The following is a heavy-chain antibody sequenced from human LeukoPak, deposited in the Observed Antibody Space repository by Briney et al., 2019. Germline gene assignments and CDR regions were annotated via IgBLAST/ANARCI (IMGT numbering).Heavy chain of an antibody. D-gene: IGHD6-13*01. CDR1: GGSISSYY. Sequence: SETLSLTCTVSGGSISSYYWSWIRQPPGKGLEWIGYIYYSGSTYYNPSLKSRVTISVDASKSQFSLKLSSVTAADTAVYYCAREGLGWCSSSWYTGTNFDYWGQGTLVTVSS. CDR3: AREGLGWCSSSWYTGTNFDY. V-gene: IGHV4-59*12. CDR2: IYYSGST. J-gene: IGHJ4*02.